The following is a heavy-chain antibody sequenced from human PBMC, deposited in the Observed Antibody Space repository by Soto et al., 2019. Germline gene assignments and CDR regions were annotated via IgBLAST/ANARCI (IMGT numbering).Heavy chain of an antibody. D-gene: IGHD1-26*01. Sequence: ASVKVSCKASGYTFTSYDINWVRQATGQGLEWMGWMNPNSGNTGYAQKFQGRVTMTRNTSISTAYMELSSLRSEDTAVYYCARGFPPDNIGRFSRVAHYWGQGTLVTVS. V-gene: IGHV1-8*01. CDR1: GYTFTSYD. J-gene: IGHJ4*02. CDR2: MNPNSGNT. CDR3: ARGFPPDNIGRFSRVAHY.